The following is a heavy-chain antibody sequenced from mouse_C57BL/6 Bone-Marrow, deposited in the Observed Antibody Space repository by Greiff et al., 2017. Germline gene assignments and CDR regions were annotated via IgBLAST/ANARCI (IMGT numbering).Heavy chain of an antibody. CDR1: GFTFTDYY. Sequence: DVQLQESGGGLVQPGGSLSLSCAASGFTFTDYYMSWVRQPPGKALEWLGFIRNKANGYTTEYSASVKGRFTISRDNSQSILYLPMNALRAEDSATYYCARSLTVFDYWGQGTTLTVSS. V-gene: IGHV7-3*01. CDR3: ARSLTVFDY. D-gene: IGHD4-1*01. J-gene: IGHJ2*01. CDR2: IRNKANGYTT.